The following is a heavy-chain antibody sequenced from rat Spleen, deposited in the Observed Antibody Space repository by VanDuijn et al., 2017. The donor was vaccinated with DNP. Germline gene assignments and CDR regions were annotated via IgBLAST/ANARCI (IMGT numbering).Heavy chain of an antibody. V-gene: IGHV4-2*01. CDR3: VREKFGVDY. Sequence: EVKLVESGGGLVQPGRSLKLSCVVSGLNFNDYWMGWVRQAPGKGLEWIGEIDKDSSPKKYNPSLKDKFTISRDNAQNTLYLQMSKLGSEDTAIYYCVREKFGVDYWGQGVMVTVSS. J-gene: IGHJ2*01. CDR2: IDKDSSPK. D-gene: IGHD4-3*01. CDR1: GLNFNDYW.